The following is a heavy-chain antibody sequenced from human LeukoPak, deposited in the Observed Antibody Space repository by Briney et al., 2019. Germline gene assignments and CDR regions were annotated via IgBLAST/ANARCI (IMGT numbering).Heavy chain of an antibody. V-gene: IGHV4-4*07. CDR3: ARDLPSYYYDSGNMFDP. CDR2: IYTTGRT. Sequence: SETLSLTCTVSGGSISSYYWSWIRPPAARGLEWIGRIYTTGRTNYNASLKSRVIMSVDTSNNQFSLKLSSVTAADTAVYYCARDLPSYYYDSGNMFDPWGQGILVTVSS. J-gene: IGHJ5*02. D-gene: IGHD3-10*01. CDR1: GGSISSYY.